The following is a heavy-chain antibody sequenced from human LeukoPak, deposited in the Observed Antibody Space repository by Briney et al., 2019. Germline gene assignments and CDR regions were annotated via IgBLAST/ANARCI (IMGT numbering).Heavy chain of an antibody. D-gene: IGHD1-26*01. CDR3: ARALPGAATAHNWFDP. CDR1: GYTFTSYG. J-gene: IGHJ5*02. CDR2: ISAYNGNA. Sequence: ASVKVSCKASGYTFTSYGISWVRQAPGQGLEWMGWISAYNGNANYAQKLQGRLSMTIDTSTNTTYMDLRTVTSDDTAIYYCARALPGAATAHNWFDPWDQGTLVTVSS. V-gene: IGHV1-18*01.